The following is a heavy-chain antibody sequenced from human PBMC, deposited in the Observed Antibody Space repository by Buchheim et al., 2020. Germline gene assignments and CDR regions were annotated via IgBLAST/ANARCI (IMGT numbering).Heavy chain of an antibody. J-gene: IGHJ6*02. V-gene: IGHV4-59*01. D-gene: IGHD5-18*01. CDR2: IYDSGYT. CDR3: AREHTSVGFTYGYGMDV. CDR1: GVSISSFY. Sequence: QVQLQESGPGLVKPSETLSLTCSVSGVSISSFYRSWIRQPPGKGLEWIGHIYDSGYTNYNPSLKSRVTISVDTSKHQFSLKLRSVTAADTAVYYCAREHTSVGFTYGYGMDVWGQGTT.